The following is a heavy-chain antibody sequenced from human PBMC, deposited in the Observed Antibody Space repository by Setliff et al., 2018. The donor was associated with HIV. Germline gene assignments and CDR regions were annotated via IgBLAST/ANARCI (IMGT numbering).Heavy chain of an antibody. Sequence: GGSLRLSCAASGFTFTSYAMNWVRQAPGKGLEWVSGISGSGGGTYYADSVKGRFTISRDNSQNALYLQMDSLRAEDTAVYHCARDNLYYNLYDGSPVYGMDVWGQGTTVTVSS. J-gene: IGHJ6*02. CDR2: ISGSGGGT. CDR3: ARDNLYYNLYDGSPVYGMDV. CDR1: GFTFTSYA. D-gene: IGHD3-3*01. V-gene: IGHV3-23*01.